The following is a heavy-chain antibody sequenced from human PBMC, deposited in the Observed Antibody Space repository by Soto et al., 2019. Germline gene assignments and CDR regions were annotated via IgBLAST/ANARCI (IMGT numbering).Heavy chain of an antibody. J-gene: IGHJ4*02. CDR3: AKGTDHFDA. Sequence: PXGSLRLSCVASGFTFSSYAMGWVRQAPGKGLEWVSSISGYGGSAYYADSMKGRFTLSRDNSKNTLFLQMNSLRADDTAVYYCAKGTDHFDAWGQGTLVTVSS. CDR2: ISGYGGSA. CDR1: GFTFSSYA. D-gene: IGHD2-2*01. V-gene: IGHV3-23*01.